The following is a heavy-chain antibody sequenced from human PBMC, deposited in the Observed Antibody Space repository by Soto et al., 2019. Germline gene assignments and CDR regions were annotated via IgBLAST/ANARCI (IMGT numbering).Heavy chain of an antibody. J-gene: IGHJ6*02. CDR1: GFTFSSYD. Sequence: GGSLRLSCAASGFTFSSYDMHWVRQATGKGLEWVSAIGTAGDTYYPGSVKGRFTISRENAKNSLYLQMNSLRAEDTAVYYCARSEGAVPDAINYYGMDVWGQGTTVTVSS. CDR2: IGTAGDT. V-gene: IGHV3-13*01. D-gene: IGHD2-2*01. CDR3: ARSEGAVPDAINYYGMDV.